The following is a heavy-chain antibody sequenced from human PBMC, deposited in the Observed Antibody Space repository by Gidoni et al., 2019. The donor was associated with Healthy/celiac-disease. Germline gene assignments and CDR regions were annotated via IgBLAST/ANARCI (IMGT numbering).Heavy chain of an antibody. V-gene: IGHV4-39*01. CDR2: IYYSGST. CDR3: ERRKQWLEPFDY. J-gene: IGHJ4*02. CDR1: VVSISSSSYY. Sequence: QLQLPESCPGLVQPSETLSLPCTVSVVSISSSSYYWGWIRQPPGKGLEWIGSIYYSGSTYYNPSLKSRVTISVDKAKKQFSLKLSSVTAADTAVYYCERRKQWLEPFDYWGQGTLVTVSS. D-gene: IGHD6-19*01.